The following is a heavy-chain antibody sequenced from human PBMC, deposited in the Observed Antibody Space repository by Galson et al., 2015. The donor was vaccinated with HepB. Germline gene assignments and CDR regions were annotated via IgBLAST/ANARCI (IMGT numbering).Heavy chain of an antibody. V-gene: IGHV3-53*01. J-gene: IGHJ4*02. Sequence: SLRLSCAVSGFRIIDNYMNWVRQAPGKGLEWLSVMYSDGTTDYADSLKGRFTMSRDSSKNTVFLHMNSLRVEDTAVYYCASSYCTSGSCFFDDWGQGTLPTVSS. D-gene: IGHD2-8*01. CDR2: MYSDGTT. CDR3: ASSYCTSGSCFFDD. CDR1: GFRIIDNY.